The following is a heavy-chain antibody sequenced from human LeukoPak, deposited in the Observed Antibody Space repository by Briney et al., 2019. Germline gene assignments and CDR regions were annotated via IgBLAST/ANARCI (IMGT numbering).Heavy chain of an antibody. CDR2: INHSGST. V-gene: IGHV4-34*01. CDR3: AGRGGTIIVVVRPDAFDI. J-gene: IGHJ3*02. CDR1: GGSFSGYY. D-gene: IGHD3-22*01. Sequence: PSETLSLTCAVYGGSFSGYYWSWIRQPPGKGLEWIGEINHSGSTNYNPSLKSRVTISVDTSKNQFSLKLSSVTAADTAVYYCAGRGGTIIVVVRPDAFDIWGQGTMVTVSS.